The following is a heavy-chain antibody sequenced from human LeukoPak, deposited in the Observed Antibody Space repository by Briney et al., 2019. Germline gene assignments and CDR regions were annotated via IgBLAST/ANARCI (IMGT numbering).Heavy chain of an antibody. D-gene: IGHD2-2*01. V-gene: IGHV3-30*02. CDR2: IKYDGSLK. CDR3: AKVDVRGNAVDVIV. J-gene: IGHJ4*02. Sequence: GGSLRLSCAASGFIISDFAMHWVRQAPGKGLEWVSYIKYDGSLKYYVDSVKGRFTISRDNSKNTLFLQMNSLTPEDTAIYYCAKVDVRGNAVDVIVWGQGTQVTVSS. CDR1: GFIISDFA.